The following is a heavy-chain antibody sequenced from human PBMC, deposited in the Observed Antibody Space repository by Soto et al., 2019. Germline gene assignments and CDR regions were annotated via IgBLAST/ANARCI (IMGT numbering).Heavy chain of an antibody. CDR2: IYYSGST. CDR3: ARERYSSSYGLMDF. D-gene: IGHD6-13*01. J-gene: IGHJ6*02. V-gene: IGHV4-31*03. Sequence: PSEILSLTSTVSGGYIGGRGGYWSWIHQHPGKGLEWIGYIYYSGSTYYNPSLKSRVTISVDTSKNQFSLKLSSVTAADTAVYYCARERYSSSYGLMDFWGQGTTVTVSS. CDR1: GGYIGGRGGY.